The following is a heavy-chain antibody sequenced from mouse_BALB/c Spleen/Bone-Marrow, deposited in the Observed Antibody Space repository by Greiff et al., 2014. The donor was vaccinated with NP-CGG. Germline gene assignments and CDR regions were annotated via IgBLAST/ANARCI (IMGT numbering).Heavy chain of an antibody. D-gene: IGHD2-4*01. J-gene: IGHJ4*01. CDR3: ARAITDAMDY. CDR1: GYAFTNYL. Sequence: VQLQQSGAELVRPGTSVKVSCKGSGYAFTNYLIEWVKQRPGQGLGWIGVINSGSGGTKYNEKFKGKATLTADKSSSTAYMQLSSLTSDDSAVYFCARAITDAMDYWGQGTSVTVSS. V-gene: IGHV1-54*01. CDR2: INSGSGGT.